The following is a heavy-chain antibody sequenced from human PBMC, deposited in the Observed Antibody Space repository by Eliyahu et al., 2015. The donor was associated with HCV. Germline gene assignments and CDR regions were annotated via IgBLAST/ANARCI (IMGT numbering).Heavy chain of an antibody. V-gene: IGHV3-21*01. Sequence: EVQLVESGGGLVKPGGSLRXSCAASGFTFSSYSXNWVRQAPGKGLEWVSSISSSSSYIYYADSVKGRFTISRDNAKNSLYLQMNSLRAEDTAVYYCARVKGYCSGGSCYSYAFDIWGQGTMVTVSS. CDR2: ISSSSSYI. J-gene: IGHJ3*02. D-gene: IGHD2-15*01. CDR3: ARVKGYCSGGSCYSYAFDI. CDR1: GFTFSSYS.